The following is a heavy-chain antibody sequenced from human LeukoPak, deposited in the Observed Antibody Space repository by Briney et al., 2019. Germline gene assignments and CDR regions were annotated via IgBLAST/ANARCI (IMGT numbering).Heavy chain of an antibody. Sequence: ASVKVSCKASGGTFSSYAISWVRQAPGQGLEWMGGIIPIFGTANYAQKFQGRVTITADESTSTAYMELSSLRSEDTAVYYCAKVILRGRDSSRHPFDLWGRGTLVTVSS. V-gene: IGHV1-69*13. J-gene: IGHJ2*01. CDR1: GGTFSSYA. CDR2: IIPIFGTA. CDR3: AKVILRGRDSSRHPFDL. D-gene: IGHD6-19*01.